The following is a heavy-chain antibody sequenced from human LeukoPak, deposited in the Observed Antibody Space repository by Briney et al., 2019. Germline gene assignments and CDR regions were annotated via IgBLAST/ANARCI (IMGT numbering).Heavy chain of an antibody. J-gene: IGHJ4*02. CDR1: GFSFSSYA. CDR2: ISSSGGST. CDR3: AKGGIQRWFHPYYVDY. Sequence: GGSLRLSCAASGFSFSSYAMSWVRQVPGKGLEWVSAISSSGGSTYYADSVKGRFTISRDNSKNTLYLQMNSLRAEDTAVYYCAKGGIQRWFHPYYVDYWVQGTLVTVCS. V-gene: IGHV3-23*01. D-gene: IGHD5-18*01.